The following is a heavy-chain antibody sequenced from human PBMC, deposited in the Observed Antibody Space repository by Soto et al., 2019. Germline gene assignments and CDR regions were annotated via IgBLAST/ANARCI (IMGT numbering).Heavy chain of an antibody. CDR2: INHSGST. D-gene: IGHD2-2*01. J-gene: IGHJ6*03. CDR1: GGSFSGYY. CDR3: ARNRRYCSSTSCYLGYYYYMDV. Sequence: SETLSLTCAVYGGSFSGYYWSWIRQPPGKGLEWIGEINHSGSTNYNPSLKSRVTISVDTSKNQFSLKLSSVTAADTAVYYCARNRRYCSSTSCYLGYYYYMDVWGKGTTVTVSS. V-gene: IGHV4-34*01.